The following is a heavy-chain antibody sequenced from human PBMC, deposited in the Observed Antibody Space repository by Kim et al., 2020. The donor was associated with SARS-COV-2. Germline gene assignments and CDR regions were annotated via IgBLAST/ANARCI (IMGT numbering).Heavy chain of an antibody. CDR2: MYSDGST. V-gene: IGHV3-53*01. J-gene: IGHJ4*02. Sequence: GGSLRLSCAASGFIVSTKYMTWVRQAPGKGLEWVSVMYSDGSTYYADSVKGRFTFSRDNSKNTVYLQVNSLRVEDTAVYYCTWGITPLVYWGQGTLVTVS. D-gene: IGHD3-16*01. CDR3: TWGITPLVY. CDR1: GFIVSTKY.